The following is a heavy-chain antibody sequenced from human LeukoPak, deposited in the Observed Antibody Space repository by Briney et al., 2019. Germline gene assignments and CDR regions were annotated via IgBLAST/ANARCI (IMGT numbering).Heavy chain of an antibody. CDR1: GGSISSYH. Sequence: SETLSLTCTVSGGSISSYHWIWLRQPPGKGLEWIGYIHYRGSTKYNPSLKSRVTTSVDTSKKQFSLKLRSVTAADTAVYYCARSVSWGLLVRDDAFDIWGQGTMVTVSS. J-gene: IGHJ3*02. D-gene: IGHD2-21*01. CDR2: IHYRGST. V-gene: IGHV4-59*08. CDR3: ARSVSWGLLVRDDAFDI.